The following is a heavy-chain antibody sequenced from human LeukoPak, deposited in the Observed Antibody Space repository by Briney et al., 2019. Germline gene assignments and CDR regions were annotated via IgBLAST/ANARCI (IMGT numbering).Heavy chain of an antibody. CDR2: IYYSGST. CDR1: GGSISSYY. CDR3: ARVDPDSSSTLEVFDY. J-gene: IGHJ4*02. D-gene: IGHD6-6*01. Sequence: SETLSLTCTVSGGSISSYYWSWIRQPPGKGLEWVGYIYYSGSTNYNPSLTSRVTISVDTSKNQFSLKLSSVSAADTAVYYCARVDPDSSSTLEVFDYWDQGTLVTVSS. V-gene: IGHV4-59*01.